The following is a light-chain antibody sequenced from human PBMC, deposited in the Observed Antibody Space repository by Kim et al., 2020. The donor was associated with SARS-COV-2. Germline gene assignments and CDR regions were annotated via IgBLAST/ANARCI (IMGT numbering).Light chain of an antibody. CDR2: DVV. Sequence: QSALTQPASVSGSPGRSLTISCTGTSSDVGAYNSVSWYQQHPGKAPKLIIYDVVKRPSGVSNRFSGSKSGNTASLTISGLQADDEAHYYCSSITSSDSWVFGGGTQLTVL. CDR3: SSITSSDSWV. V-gene: IGLV2-14*01. CDR1: SSDVGAYNS. J-gene: IGLJ3*02.